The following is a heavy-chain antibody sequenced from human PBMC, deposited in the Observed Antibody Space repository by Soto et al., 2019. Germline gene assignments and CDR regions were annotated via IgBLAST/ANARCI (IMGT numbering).Heavy chain of an antibody. CDR3: ARDGVDTATGYYYGMDV. CDR1: GYTFTSYG. V-gene: IGHV1-18*01. Sequence: QVQLVQSGAEVKKPGASVKVSCKASGYTFTSYGISWVRQAPGQGLEWMGWISAYNGNTNYAQKLQGRVTMTTDTSTSTADMGLKSLRSDDTAVNYCARDGVDTATGYYYGMDVWGQGTTVTVSS. CDR2: ISAYNGNT. D-gene: IGHD5-18*01. J-gene: IGHJ6*02.